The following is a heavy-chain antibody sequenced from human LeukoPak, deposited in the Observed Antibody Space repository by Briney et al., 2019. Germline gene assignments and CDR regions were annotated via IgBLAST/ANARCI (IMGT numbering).Heavy chain of an antibody. V-gene: IGHV3-30*18. Sequence: PGGSLRLSCAASGFTFSSYGMHWVRQAPGKGLEWVAVISYDGSNKYYADSVKGRFTICRDNSKNTLYLQMNSLRAEDTAVYYCAKDYYDSSGSLDYWGQGTLVTVSS. J-gene: IGHJ4*02. CDR1: GFTFSSYG. CDR2: ISYDGSNK. CDR3: AKDYYDSSGSLDY. D-gene: IGHD3-22*01.